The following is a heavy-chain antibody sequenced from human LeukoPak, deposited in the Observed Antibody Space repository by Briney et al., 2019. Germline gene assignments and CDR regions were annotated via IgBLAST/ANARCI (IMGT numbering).Heavy chain of an antibody. CDR3: AKRRGGSYYDAFDI. Sequence: PGGSLRLSCAASGFTFSSYAMSWVRQAPGKGLEWVSAISVSGSSTYYADSVKGRFTISRDNSKITLYLQMDSLRAEDTAVYYCAKRRGGSYYDAFDIWGQGTMVTVSS. V-gene: IGHV3-23*01. CDR2: ISVSGSST. J-gene: IGHJ3*02. CDR1: GFTFSSYA. D-gene: IGHD1-26*01.